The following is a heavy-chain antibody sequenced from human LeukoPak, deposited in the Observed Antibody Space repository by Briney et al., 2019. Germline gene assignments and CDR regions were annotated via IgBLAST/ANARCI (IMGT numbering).Heavy chain of an antibody. Sequence: ASVKVSCKASGYTFTGYYMHWARQAPGQGLEWMGWINPNSGGTNYAQKFQGRVTVTRDTSISTAYMELSRLRSDDTAVYYCARGELNYYDSSGYSLDYWGQGTLVTVSS. CDR1: GYTFTGYY. J-gene: IGHJ4*02. CDR2: INPNSGGT. CDR3: ARGELNYYDSSGYSLDY. D-gene: IGHD3-22*01. V-gene: IGHV1-2*02.